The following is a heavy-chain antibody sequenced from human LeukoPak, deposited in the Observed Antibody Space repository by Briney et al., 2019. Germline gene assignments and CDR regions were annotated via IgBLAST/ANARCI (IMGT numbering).Heavy chain of an antibody. CDR2: ISAYNGNT. Sequence: ASVKVSCKASGYTFTSYGISWVRQAPGQGLEWMGWISAYNGNTNYAQKLQGRVTMTRDTSTSTVYMERTSLRSEDTAVYYCARDGLYCTNGVCSSDIWGQGTLVTVSS. V-gene: IGHV1-18*01. J-gene: IGHJ3*02. D-gene: IGHD2-8*01. CDR3: ARDGLYCTNGVCSSDI. CDR1: GYTFTSYG.